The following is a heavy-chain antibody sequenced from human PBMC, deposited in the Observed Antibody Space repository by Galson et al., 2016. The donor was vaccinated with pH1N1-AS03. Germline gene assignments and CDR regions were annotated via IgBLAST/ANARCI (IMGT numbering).Heavy chain of an antibody. CDR3: AKTVFTDAFDI. CDR2: IYYSGNS. Sequence: ETLSLPCTVSGGSISSRDHYWVWIRQTPGKGLEWIGHIYYSGNSYYNPSLKSRVNFSVDTSKNQFSLKLASVTAADTAVYYCAKTVFTDAFDIWSPGTRVSVSS. CDR1: GGSISSRDHY. V-gene: IGHV4-39*01. J-gene: IGHJ3*02. D-gene: IGHD4-11*01.